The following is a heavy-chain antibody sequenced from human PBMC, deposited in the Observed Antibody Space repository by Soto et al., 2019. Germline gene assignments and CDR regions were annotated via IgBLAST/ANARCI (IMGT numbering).Heavy chain of an antibody. V-gene: IGHV4-59*12. CDR1: GGSISSYY. Sequence: QVQLQESGPGLVKPSETLSLTCTVSGGSISSYYWSWIRQPPGKGLEWIGYIYYNGRTNYNPSLKSRITVSVDTTKNQFSLKLSSVTAADVAVYYCARGGEGYNYAWAQGLDYWGQGTLVTVSS. CDR3: ARGGEGYNYAWAQGLDY. CDR2: IYYNGRT. D-gene: IGHD5-12*01. J-gene: IGHJ4*02.